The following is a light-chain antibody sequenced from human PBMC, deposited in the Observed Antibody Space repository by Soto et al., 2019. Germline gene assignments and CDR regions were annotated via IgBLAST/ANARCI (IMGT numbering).Light chain of an antibody. CDR1: QSVSSN. Sequence: EIVMTQSPAPLSVSPGERATLSCRASQSVSSNLAWYQQTPGQAPRLLIYDISTRATGIPDRFSGSGSGTEFTLTISSLQSEDFAVYYCQQYNKWPLTFGGGTKVEIK. CDR3: QQYNKWPLT. J-gene: IGKJ4*01. CDR2: DIS. V-gene: IGKV3-15*01.